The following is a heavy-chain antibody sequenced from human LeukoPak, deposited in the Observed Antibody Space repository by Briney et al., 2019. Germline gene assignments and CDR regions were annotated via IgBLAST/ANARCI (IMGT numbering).Heavy chain of an antibody. Sequence: PSETLSLTCTVSGGSISSGGYYWSWIRQHPGKGLEWIGYIYYSGSTYYNPSLKSRVTISIDASKNQFSLRLSSVTAADTAVYYCARRGDSYGLFYYWGQGTLVTVSS. J-gene: IGHJ4*02. CDR3: ARRGDSYGLFYY. CDR2: IYYSGST. CDR1: GGSISSGGYY. D-gene: IGHD5-18*01. V-gene: IGHV4-31*03.